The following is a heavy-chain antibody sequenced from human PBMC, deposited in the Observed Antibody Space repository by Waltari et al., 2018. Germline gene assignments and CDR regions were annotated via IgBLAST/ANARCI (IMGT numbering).Heavy chain of an antibody. CDR3: ARVPTYYYDSGYYV. CDR1: AGSISSSNW. D-gene: IGHD3-22*01. Sequence: QVQLQESGPGLVKPSETLSLTCAVSAGSISSSNWWSWIRQPPGKGLEWIGYISGSSGSTYYNRSLKSRVTISTDTSKNQFSLKLSSVTAADTAVYYCARVPTYYYDSGYYVWGQGVQVTVSS. CDR2: ISGSSGST. V-gene: IGHV4-4*02. J-gene: IGHJ4*02.